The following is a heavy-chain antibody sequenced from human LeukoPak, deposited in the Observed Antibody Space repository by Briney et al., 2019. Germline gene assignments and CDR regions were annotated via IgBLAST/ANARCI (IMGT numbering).Heavy chain of an antibody. CDR2: IYYSGST. V-gene: IGHV4-59*01. Sequence: ASETLSLTCTVSGGSISSYYWSWIRQPPGKGLEWIGYIYYSGSTNYNPSLKSRVTISVDTSKNQFSPKLSSVTAADTAVYYCARRLVQSAFDIWGQGTMVTVSS. J-gene: IGHJ3*02. CDR3: ARRLVQSAFDI. CDR1: GGSISSYY. D-gene: IGHD6-19*01.